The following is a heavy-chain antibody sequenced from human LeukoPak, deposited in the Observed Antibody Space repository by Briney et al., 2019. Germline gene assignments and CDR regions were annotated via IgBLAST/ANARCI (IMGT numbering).Heavy chain of an antibody. D-gene: IGHD3-16*01. V-gene: IGHV5-51*07. CDR1: GYSFPIYW. CDR2: IYPGDSDT. CDR3: AGRFPLFGDAFDI. J-gene: IGHJ3*02. Sequence: GESLKISCKGSGYSFPIYWLGWVHQMPGKGLEWMGIIYPGDSDTRYSPSFQGQVTISADKSISTAYLQWSSLKASDTAMYYCAGRFPLFGDAFDIWGQGTMVTVSS.